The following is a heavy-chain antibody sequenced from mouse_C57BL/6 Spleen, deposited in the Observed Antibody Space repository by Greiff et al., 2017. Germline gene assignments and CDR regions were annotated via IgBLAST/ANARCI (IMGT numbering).Heavy chain of an antibody. Sequence: QVQLQQSGPELVKPGASVKISCKASGYAFSSSWMNWVKQRPGKGLEWIGRIYPGDGDTNYNGKFKGKATLTADKASSTAYMQLSSLTSEDSAVYFCARYYAPDYWGKSTTLTVAS. CDR1: GYAFSSSW. J-gene: IGHJ2*01. CDR2: IYPGDGDT. CDR3: ARYYAPDY. D-gene: IGHD1-1*02. V-gene: IGHV1-82*01.